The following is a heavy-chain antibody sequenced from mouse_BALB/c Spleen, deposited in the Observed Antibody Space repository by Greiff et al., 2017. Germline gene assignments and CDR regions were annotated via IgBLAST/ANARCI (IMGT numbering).Heavy chain of an antibody. Sequence: VHLVESGPGLVAPSQSLSITCTVSGFSLSRYSVHWVRQPPGKGLEWLGMIWGGGSTDYNSALKSRLSISKDNSKSQVFLKMNSLQTDDTAMYYCARSYYYGSSYLAYWGQGTLVTVSA. CDR1: GFSLSRYS. V-gene: IGHV2-6-4*01. D-gene: IGHD1-1*01. J-gene: IGHJ3*01. CDR2: IWGGGST. CDR3: ARSYYYGSSYLAY.